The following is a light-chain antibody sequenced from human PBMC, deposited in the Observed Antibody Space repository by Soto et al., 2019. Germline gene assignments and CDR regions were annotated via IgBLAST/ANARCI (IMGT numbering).Light chain of an antibody. J-gene: IGKJ2*01. CDR2: LGS. CDR1: QSLLHSNGYNY. V-gene: IGKV2-28*01. CDR3: MQALQMGYT. Sequence: DSVMTQSPLSLPVTPGEPASISCRSSQSLLHSNGYNYLDWYLQKPGQSPQLLIYLGSNRASGVPDRFSGSGSGTDFTLKISRVEAEDVGVYYCMQALQMGYTFGQGTKLEIK.